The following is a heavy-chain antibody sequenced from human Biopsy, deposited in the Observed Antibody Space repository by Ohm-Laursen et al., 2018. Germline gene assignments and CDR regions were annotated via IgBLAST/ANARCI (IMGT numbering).Heavy chain of an antibody. CDR1: GFIFISHW. J-gene: IGHJ4*02. V-gene: IGHV3-7*01. CDR2: IKQDGSET. CDR3: ARSLTTMVRRRSLYFGY. D-gene: IGHD3-10*01. Sequence: SLRLSCAASGFIFISHWMSSVRPAPGKGLEWVADIKQDGSETYFVDSVKGRFTISRDSAKSSQYLQMNSLRAEDTAVYYCARSLTTMVRRRSLYFGYWGQGTLVTV.